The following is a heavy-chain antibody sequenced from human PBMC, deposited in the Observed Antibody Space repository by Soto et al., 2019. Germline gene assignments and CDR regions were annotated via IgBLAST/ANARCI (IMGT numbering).Heavy chain of an antibody. D-gene: IGHD6-19*01. CDR1: GYTITELS. Sequence: ASVKVSCKVSGYTITELSMDWVLQAPGKGLEWMGGFDPEDGETIYAQKFQGRVTMTEDTSTDTAYMELSSLRSEDTAVYYCATMIAVAGCFDYWGQGTLVTVSS. J-gene: IGHJ4*02. CDR2: FDPEDGET. CDR3: ATMIAVAGCFDY. V-gene: IGHV1-24*01.